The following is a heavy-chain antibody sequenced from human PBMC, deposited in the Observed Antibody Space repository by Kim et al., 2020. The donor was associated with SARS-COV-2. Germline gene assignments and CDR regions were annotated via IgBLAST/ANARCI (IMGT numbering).Heavy chain of an antibody. CDR1: GXNFGDYA. J-gene: IGHJ1*01. V-gene: IGHV3-49*03. CDR2: IRSKGYGGTT. D-gene: IGHD1-26*01. CDR3: TRGPRSGSFRS. Sequence: GGSLRLSCXTSGXNFGDYAMSWFRQAPGKGLEWLSSIRSKGYGGTTEYAASVRGRFAISRDDSKSIAYLQMNSLTIEDTALYYCTRGPRSGSFRSWGQG.